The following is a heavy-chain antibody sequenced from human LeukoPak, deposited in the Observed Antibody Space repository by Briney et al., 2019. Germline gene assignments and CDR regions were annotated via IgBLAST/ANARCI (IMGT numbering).Heavy chain of an antibody. CDR1: GGSISSYY. J-gene: IGHJ4*02. CDR3: AGSPRNYYDSN. D-gene: IGHD3-22*01. Sequence: SETLSLTCTVSGGSISSYYWSWIRQPPGKGLEWIGSIYYSGSTYYNPSLKSRVTISVDTSKNQFSLKLSSVTAADTAVYYCAGSPRNYYDSNWGQGTLVTVSS. CDR2: IYYSGST. V-gene: IGHV4-59*05.